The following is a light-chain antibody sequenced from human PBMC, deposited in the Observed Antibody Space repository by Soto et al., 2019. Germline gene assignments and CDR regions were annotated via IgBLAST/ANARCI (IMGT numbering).Light chain of an antibody. J-gene: IGKJ1*01. Sequence: DIQMTQSPSTLSASVGDRVTITCRASQSISGWLAWYQQKPGKAPKLLIYQASSLQRGVPSRFSGSGSGTEFTLTISSLQPDDVATYYCQQYNTYWTFGQGTKVDIK. CDR2: QAS. CDR3: QQYNTYWT. V-gene: IGKV1-5*03. CDR1: QSISGW.